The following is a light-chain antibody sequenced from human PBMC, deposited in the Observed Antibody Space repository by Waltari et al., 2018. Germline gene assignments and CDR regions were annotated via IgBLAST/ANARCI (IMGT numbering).Light chain of an antibody. V-gene: IGLV1-47*01. Sequence: QSGLTQSPSASGTPGQSVTISCSGGASNVGSYNVYWYQQLPGTAPKLLIYRDDRRPSGVPARFSGSKAVTSASLTISGLRSEDVADYYCAAWDDILTAWVFGGGTKLTVL. CDR2: RDD. CDR1: ASNVGSYN. J-gene: IGLJ3*02. CDR3: AAWDDILTAWV.